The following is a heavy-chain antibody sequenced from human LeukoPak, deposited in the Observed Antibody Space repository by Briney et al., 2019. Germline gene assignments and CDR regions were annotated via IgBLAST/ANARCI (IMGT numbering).Heavy chain of an antibody. Sequence: SETLSLTCAVYGGSFSGYYWSWIRQPPGKGLEWIGEINHSGSTNYNPSLKSRVTISVDTSKNQFSLKLSSVTAADTAVYYCARGRSQPNIVVVPAATSGAYNWLDPWGQGTLVTVSS. CDR2: INHSGST. V-gene: IGHV4-34*01. J-gene: IGHJ5*02. D-gene: IGHD2-2*01. CDR1: GGSFSGYY. CDR3: ARGRSQPNIVVVPAATSGAYNWLDP.